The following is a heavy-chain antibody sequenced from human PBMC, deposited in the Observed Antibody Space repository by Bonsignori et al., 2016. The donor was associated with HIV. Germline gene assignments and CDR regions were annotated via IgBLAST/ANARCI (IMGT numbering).Heavy chain of an antibody. CDR3: ARVGGGPY. Sequence: WIRQPPGKGLMWVSRINSDGSITNYADSVKGRFTISRDNAKNTLYLQMNSLRAEDTAVYYCARVGGGPYWGQGTLVTVSS. CDR2: INSDGSIT. J-gene: IGHJ4*02. D-gene: IGHD6-25*01. V-gene: IGHV3-74*01.